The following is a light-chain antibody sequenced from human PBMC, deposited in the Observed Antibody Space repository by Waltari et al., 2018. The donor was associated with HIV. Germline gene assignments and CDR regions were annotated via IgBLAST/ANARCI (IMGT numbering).Light chain of an antibody. CDR2: SSN. CDR3: AAWDDSLSGYV. CDR1: SSNIRSSY. V-gene: IGLV1-47*01. Sequence: QSVLTQPPSASGTPGQRVPISCSGSSSNIRSSYVYCYQQVPGTAPKLLIYSSNHRPSGVPDRFSGSKSGTSASLAISGLRSEDEADYYCAAWDDSLSGYVFGTGTRVTVL. J-gene: IGLJ1*01.